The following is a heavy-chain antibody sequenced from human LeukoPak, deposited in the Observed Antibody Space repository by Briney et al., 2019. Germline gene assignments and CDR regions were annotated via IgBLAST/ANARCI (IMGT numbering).Heavy chain of an antibody. Sequence: GRSLRLSCAASGFTFSSYGMHWVRQAPGKGLEWVAVISYDGSNKYYADSVKGRFTISRDNSKNTLYLQMNSLRAEDTAVYYCAKDPDIAVAGDYWGQGTLVTVSS. CDR2: ISYDGSNK. CDR1: GFTFSSYG. V-gene: IGHV3-30*18. J-gene: IGHJ4*02. D-gene: IGHD6-19*01. CDR3: AKDPDIAVAGDY.